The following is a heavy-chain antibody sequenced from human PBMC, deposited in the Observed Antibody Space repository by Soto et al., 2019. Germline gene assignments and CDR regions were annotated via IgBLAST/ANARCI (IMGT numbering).Heavy chain of an antibody. CDR3: TRADCSSNTCYFYYGMDV. CDR1: GYTLTSYA. Sequence: GASVKVSCKASGYTLTSYATHWVRQAPGQRPEWMGWINGGNGKTKYSQRFQGRVTITRDISAGTDYLELSSLTSEDTAVYYCTRADCSSNTCYFYYGMDVWGQGTTVTVSS. J-gene: IGHJ6*02. CDR2: INGGNGKT. D-gene: IGHD2-2*01. V-gene: IGHV1-3*01.